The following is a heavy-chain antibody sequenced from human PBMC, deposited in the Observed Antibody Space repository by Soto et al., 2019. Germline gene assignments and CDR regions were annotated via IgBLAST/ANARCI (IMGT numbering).Heavy chain of an antibody. Sequence: PGESLKISCKASGYTFTTYWIGWVRQRPGKGLEWMGIIYSGDSDIRYSPSFEGQVTISADTSLSTAYLQWGSLKASDTAMYYCARQYGSGSFDYWGQGTLVTVSS. D-gene: IGHD3-10*01. CDR1: GYTFTTYW. CDR2: IYSGDSDI. CDR3: ARQYGSGSFDY. V-gene: IGHV5-51*01. J-gene: IGHJ4*02.